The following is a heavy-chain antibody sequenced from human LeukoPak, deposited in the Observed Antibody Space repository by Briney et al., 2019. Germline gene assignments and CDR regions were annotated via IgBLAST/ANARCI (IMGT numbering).Heavy chain of an antibody. D-gene: IGHD6-19*01. V-gene: IGHV4-59*01. Sequence: SETLSLTCTVSGGSISSYYWSWIRQPPGKGLEWIGYIYYSGSTNYNPSLKSRVTISVDTSKNQFSLKLSSVTAADTAVYYCARVYSSGWYGAYNWFDPWGQGTLVTVSS. CDR1: GGSISSYY. J-gene: IGHJ5*02. CDR3: ARVYSSGWYGAYNWFDP. CDR2: IYYSGST.